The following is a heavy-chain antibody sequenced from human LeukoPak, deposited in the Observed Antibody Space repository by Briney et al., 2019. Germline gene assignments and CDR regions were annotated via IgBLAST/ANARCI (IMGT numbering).Heavy chain of an antibody. Sequence: SETLSLTCTVSGGSISSYYWSWIRQPPGKGLEWIGSIYHSGSTYYNPSLQSRVTISVDTSKNQFSLRLSSVTAADTSVYYCARQVGSYYSYMDVWGKGTTVTISS. CDR3: ARQVGSYYSYMDV. J-gene: IGHJ6*03. V-gene: IGHV4-59*04. CDR2: IYHSGST. CDR1: GGSISSYY. D-gene: IGHD3-10*01.